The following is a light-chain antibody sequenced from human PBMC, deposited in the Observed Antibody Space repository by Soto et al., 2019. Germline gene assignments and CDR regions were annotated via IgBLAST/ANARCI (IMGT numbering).Light chain of an antibody. V-gene: IGKV3-15*01. CDR2: DKS. J-gene: IGKJ5*01. CDR3: QQYNNWSSIT. CDR1: QSVSSN. Sequence: ETVMTQSPATLSVSPGERATLSCRASQSVSSNLAWYQQIPGQAPTLLIYDKSTRATGIPARFSGSGSGTEFTLTISSLQSEDFAVYYCQQYNNWSSITFGQGTRLEIK.